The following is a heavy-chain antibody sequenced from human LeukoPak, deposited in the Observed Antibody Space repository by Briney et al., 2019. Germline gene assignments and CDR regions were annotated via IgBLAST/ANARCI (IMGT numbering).Heavy chain of an antibody. D-gene: IGHD1-20*01. CDR3: ANYRYNWSFIGLLDRDGAFDI. CDR1: GGSISSSSYY. CDR2: IYYSGST. Sequence: SETLSLTCTVSGGSISSSSYYWGWIRQPPGKGLEWIGSIYYSGSTYYNPSLKSRVTISVDTSKNQFSLKLSSVTAADTAVYYCANYRYNWSFIGLLDRDGAFDIWGQGTMVTVSS. V-gene: IGHV4-39*01. J-gene: IGHJ3*02.